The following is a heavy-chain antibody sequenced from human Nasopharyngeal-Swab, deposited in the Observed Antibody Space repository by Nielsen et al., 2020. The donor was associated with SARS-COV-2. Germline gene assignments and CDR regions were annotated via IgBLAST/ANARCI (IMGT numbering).Heavy chain of an antibody. CDR1: GFTFSDHA. CDR3: AKEMFKYGSGVSSDGFDV. Sequence: GESLKISCAASGFTFSDHAIHWVRQAPGKGLEWVSVISYDETDQYYSGSVKGRFTISRDSSKKMLYLQMSSLRLEDTGLYYCAKEMFKYGSGVSSDGFDVWGQGTRVTVSS. J-gene: IGHJ3*01. CDR2: ISYDETDQ. D-gene: IGHD3-10*01. V-gene: IGHV3-30*18.